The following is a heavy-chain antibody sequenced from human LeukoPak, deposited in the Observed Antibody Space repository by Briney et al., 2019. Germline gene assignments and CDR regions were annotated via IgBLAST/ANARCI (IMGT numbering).Heavy chain of an antibody. V-gene: IGHV4-61*02. D-gene: IGHD3-3*01. CDR1: GGSISSGSYY. Sequence: SSETLSLTCTVSGGSISSGSYYWSWIRQPAGKGLEWIGRIYTSGSTNYNPSLKSRVTISVDTSKNQFSLKLSSVTAADTAVYYCARHEIDYDFWSGPTTFIYWGQGTLVTVSS. CDR2: IYTSGST. J-gene: IGHJ4*02. CDR3: ARHEIDYDFWSGPTTFIY.